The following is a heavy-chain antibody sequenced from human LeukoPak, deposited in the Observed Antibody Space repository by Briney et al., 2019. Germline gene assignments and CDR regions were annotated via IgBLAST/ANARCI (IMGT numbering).Heavy chain of an antibody. CDR1: GYTFTSYY. V-gene: IGHV1-46*01. Sequence: ASVKVSCKASGYTFTSYYMQWVRQAPGQGLEWMGIINPSGGSTSYAQKFQGRVTMTRDTSTSTVYMELSSLRSEDTAVYYCARGAHVLRFLEWLFLRFWQIDYWGQGTLVTVSS. CDR3: ARGAHVLRFLEWLFLRFWQIDY. J-gene: IGHJ4*02. D-gene: IGHD3-3*01. CDR2: INPSGGST.